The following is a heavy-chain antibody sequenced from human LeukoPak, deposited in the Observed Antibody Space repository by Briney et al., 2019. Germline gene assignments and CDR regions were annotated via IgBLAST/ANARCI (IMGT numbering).Heavy chain of an antibody. D-gene: IGHD6-6*01. CDR2: ISSSGSTI. Sequence: GGSLRLSCAASGFTFSSYSMNWVRQAPGKGLEWVSYISSSGSTIYYADSVKGRFTISRDNAKNSLYLQMNSLRAEDTAVYYCARGESAIAARPGDYWGQGTLVTVSS. CDR1: GFTFSSYS. CDR3: ARGESAIAARPGDY. J-gene: IGHJ4*02. V-gene: IGHV3-48*04.